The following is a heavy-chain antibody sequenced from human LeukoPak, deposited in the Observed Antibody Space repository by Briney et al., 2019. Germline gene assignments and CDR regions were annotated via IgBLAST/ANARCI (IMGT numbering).Heavy chain of an antibody. CDR1: AGAITGYY. D-gene: IGHD6-13*01. CDR2: THYGGTT. Sequence: SETLSLTCTVSAGAITGYYWGWLRQPPGKGLDWVGHTHYGGTTNYNPSLKSRVTISVDTSKNQFSLKVTSVTAADTAVYYCARGYSTSWTYYFDYWGQGALVTVSS. J-gene: IGHJ4*02. V-gene: IGHV4-59*01. CDR3: ARGYSTSWTYYFDY.